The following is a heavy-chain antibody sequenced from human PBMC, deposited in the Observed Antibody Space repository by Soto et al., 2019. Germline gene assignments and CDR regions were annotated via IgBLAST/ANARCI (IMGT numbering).Heavy chain of an antibody. V-gene: IGHV1-46*01. D-gene: IGHD1-26*01. CDR2: INPSGGST. CDR1: GYTFTSYS. J-gene: IGHJ4*02. Sequence: ASRKVFCKASGYTFTSYSMHWVLQAPGQGLEWMGIINPSGGSTSYAQKFQGRVTMTRDTSTSTVYMELSSLRSEDTAVYYCARDEASGSCFDYWGQGTLVTVSS. CDR3: ARDEASGSCFDY.